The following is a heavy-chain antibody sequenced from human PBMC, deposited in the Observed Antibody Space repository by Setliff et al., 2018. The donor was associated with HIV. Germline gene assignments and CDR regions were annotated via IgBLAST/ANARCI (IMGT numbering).Heavy chain of an antibody. CDR2: INHSGNT. CDR3: AREWFSFIFYYYAIDV. Sequence: SETLSLTCAVYGGSFSGYWSWIRQSPGKGLEWLGEINHSGNTHYDPSLKSRVTMSLDKSKNQFSLRLSSVTASDTAIYYCAREWFSFIFYYYAIDVWGQGTTVTVSS. CDR1: GGSFSGY. V-gene: IGHV4-34*01. J-gene: IGHJ6*02. D-gene: IGHD3-22*01.